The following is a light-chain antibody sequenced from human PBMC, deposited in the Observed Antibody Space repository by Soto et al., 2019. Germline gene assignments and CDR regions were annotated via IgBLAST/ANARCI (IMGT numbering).Light chain of an antibody. CDR3: QQYGSSLLT. J-gene: IGKJ5*01. CDR1: RSVTSSY. V-gene: IGKV3-20*01. Sequence: EIVLTQSPGTLSLSPGERATLSCRASRSVTSSYLAWYQQKPGPAPRLLISGASSRATGIPDRFSGRGSGTDFTLTISGLEPEDFAVYYCQQYGSSLLTFGQGTRLEIK. CDR2: GAS.